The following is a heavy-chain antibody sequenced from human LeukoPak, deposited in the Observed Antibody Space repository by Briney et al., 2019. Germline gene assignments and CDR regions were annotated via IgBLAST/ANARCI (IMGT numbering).Heavy chain of an antibody. D-gene: IGHD2-21*02. V-gene: IGHV3-73*01. CDR1: GCTFSDSA. CDR3: TRLVGDWGHDS. Sequence: GGSLRLSCAASGCTFSDSAMHWVRQASGKGLEWVGHIRSKANNYATAYAASVKGRFTISRDDSKNTAYLQMHSLNTEDTALYYYTRLVGDWGHDSWGQGTLVTVSS. CDR2: IRSKANNYAT. J-gene: IGHJ4*02.